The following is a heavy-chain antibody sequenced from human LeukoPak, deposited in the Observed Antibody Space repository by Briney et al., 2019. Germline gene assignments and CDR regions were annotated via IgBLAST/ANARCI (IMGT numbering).Heavy chain of an antibody. Sequence: SETLSLTCTVSGGSISNYYWSWIRQPPGKGLEWIGYIYYSGSTDYNPSLKSRVSISVDTSKNQFSLKLSSVTATDTAVYHCARKAPEGAFDYWGQGTLATVSS. CDR1: GGSISNYY. CDR2: IYYSGST. J-gene: IGHJ4*02. CDR3: ARKAPEGAFDY. V-gene: IGHV4-59*08.